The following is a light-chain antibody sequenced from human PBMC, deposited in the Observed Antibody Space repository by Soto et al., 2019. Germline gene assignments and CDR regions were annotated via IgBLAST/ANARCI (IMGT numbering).Light chain of an antibody. CDR3: HQRQSWPRT. CDR2: QTS. J-gene: IGKJ1*01. CDR1: QRLSNN. V-gene: IGKV3D-15*03. Sequence: EIVMTQSPATLSLSPGERATLSCRASQRLSNNFAWYQQKPGQAPRLLIYQTSIRAAGIPARFSASGSGTDFTLTISDVQPEDFALYYCHQRQSWPRTFGQGTKVDIK.